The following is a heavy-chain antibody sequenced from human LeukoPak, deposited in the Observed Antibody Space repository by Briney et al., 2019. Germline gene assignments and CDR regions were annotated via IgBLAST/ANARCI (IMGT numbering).Heavy chain of an antibody. CDR2: ISSSGSTI. D-gene: IGHD1-26*01. V-gene: IGHV3-48*03. CDR3: ARDIGIVGATGNWFDP. Sequence: RGSLRLSCAASGFTFSSYEMNWVRQAPGKGLEWVSYISSSGSTIYYADSVKGRFTISRDNAKNSLYLQMNSLRAEDTAVYYCARDIGIVGATGNWFDPWGQGTLVTVSS. J-gene: IGHJ5*02. CDR1: GFTFSSYE.